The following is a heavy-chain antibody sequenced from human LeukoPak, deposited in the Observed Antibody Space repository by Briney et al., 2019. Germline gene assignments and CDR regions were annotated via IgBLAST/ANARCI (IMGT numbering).Heavy chain of an antibody. CDR3: ALISRGIAVPGTEL. Sequence: SETLSLTCAVSGASISSNNWWSWVRQPPRKGLEWIGEIYHSGSTNYTPSLKSRVTISIDKSKNQFSLKLSSVTAADTAVYYCALISRGIAVPGTELWGQGTLVTVSS. CDR1: GASISSNNW. D-gene: IGHD6-19*01. V-gene: IGHV4-4*02. J-gene: IGHJ4*02. CDR2: IYHSGST.